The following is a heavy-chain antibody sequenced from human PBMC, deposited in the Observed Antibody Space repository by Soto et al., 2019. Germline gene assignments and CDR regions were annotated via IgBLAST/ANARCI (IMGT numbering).Heavy chain of an antibody. CDR1: GGSISSYY. V-gene: IGHV4-59*08. CDR3: AKHLSAWLRMEAFDV. D-gene: IGHD5-12*01. CDR2: AYYGGNT. Sequence: QVQLQESGPGLVKPSETLSLTCTVSGGSISSYYWSWIRQPPGKGLEWIGYAYYGGNTNYIPSLKSRVSISVDTSKSQFPLKLNSVTVADTAVYYCAKHLSAWLRMEAFDVWGPGTMVTVSS. J-gene: IGHJ3*01.